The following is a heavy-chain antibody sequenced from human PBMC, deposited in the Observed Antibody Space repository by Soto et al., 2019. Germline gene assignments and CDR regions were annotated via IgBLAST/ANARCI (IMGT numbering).Heavy chain of an antibody. Sequence: GGSLRLSCAATGFTFSSDTMNWVRQAPGKGLEWVSYISSSSSTIYYADSVKGRFTISRDNAKNSLSLQMNSLRDEDTAVYYCASAYYDSTGYAFDLWGQGTMVTVSS. J-gene: IGHJ3*01. CDR3: ASAYYDSTGYAFDL. CDR2: ISSSSSTI. D-gene: IGHD3-22*01. V-gene: IGHV3-48*02. CDR1: GFTFSSDT.